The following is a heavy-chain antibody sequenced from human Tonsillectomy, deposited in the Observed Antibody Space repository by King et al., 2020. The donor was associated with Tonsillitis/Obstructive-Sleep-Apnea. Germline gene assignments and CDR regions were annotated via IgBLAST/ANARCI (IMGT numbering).Heavy chain of an antibody. CDR1: GFTFSSYA. CDR3: ANDLTYYDFWSGYRGDAFEI. J-gene: IGHJ3*02. V-gene: IGHV3-23*04. D-gene: IGHD3-3*01. CDR2: ISGSGGST. Sequence: VQLVESGGGLVQPGGSLRLSCAASGFTFSSYAMSWVRQAPGKGLEWVSVISGSGGSTYYADSVKGRFTISRDNSKHTLYLQMNSLRAEDTAVYYCANDLTYYDFWSGYRGDAFEIWCPRTMVTVSS.